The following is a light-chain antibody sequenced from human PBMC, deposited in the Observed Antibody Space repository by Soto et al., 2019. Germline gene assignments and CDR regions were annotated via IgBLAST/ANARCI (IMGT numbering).Light chain of an antibody. V-gene: IGKV1-39*01. Sequence: DIQMTQSPPSLYASVGDTVSITCRASQTVSIFLNWYQQKLGQAPTALIHRASTLQSGDPSRFAGSGEGTEFTLTINDVQADDFATYYCQQSYTAPLSFGQGTRLEIK. CDR1: QTVSIF. J-gene: IGKJ5*01. CDR2: RAS. CDR3: QQSYTAPLS.